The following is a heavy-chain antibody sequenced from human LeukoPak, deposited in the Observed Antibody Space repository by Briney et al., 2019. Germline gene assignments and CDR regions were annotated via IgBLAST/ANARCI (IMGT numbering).Heavy chain of an antibody. CDR1: DFPFSNYA. CDR2: ISVSGANT. CDR3: AKRRGLELLYYYYMDV. J-gene: IGHJ6*03. V-gene: IGHV3-23*01. Sequence: GGSLRLSCAASDFPFSNYAMSWVRQAPGKGLEWVSTISVSGANTYYADSVKGRFTISRDNSKNTLYLQMNSLRAEDTAVYYCAKRRGLELLYYYYMDVWGKGTTVT. D-gene: IGHD1-7*01.